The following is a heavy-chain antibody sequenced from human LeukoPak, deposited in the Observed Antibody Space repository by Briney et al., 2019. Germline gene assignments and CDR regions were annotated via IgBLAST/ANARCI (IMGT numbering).Heavy chain of an antibody. Sequence: GGSLRLSCAASGFTFSSYAMSWVRQAPGKGLEWVSAISGSGGSTYYADSVKGRFTISRDNSKNTLYLQMNSLGAEDTAVYNCARDLTGTTGRPFDYWGQGTLVTVSS. CDR2: ISGSGGST. J-gene: IGHJ4*02. CDR3: ARDLTGTTGRPFDY. CDR1: GFTFSSYA. D-gene: IGHD1-20*01. V-gene: IGHV3-23*01.